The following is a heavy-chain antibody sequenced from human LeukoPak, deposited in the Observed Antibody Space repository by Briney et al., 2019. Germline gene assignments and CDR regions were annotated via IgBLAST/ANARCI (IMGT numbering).Heavy chain of an antibody. D-gene: IGHD6-19*01. Sequence: ASVKVSCKASGYTFTSDDINWVRQATGQGLEWMGWMNPNSGNTGYAQKFQGRVTMTRNTSISTAYMELSSLRSEDTAVYYCARVDSSGWRIDIWGQGTMVTVSS. CDR1: GYTFTSDD. V-gene: IGHV1-8*01. CDR3: ARVDSSGWRIDI. J-gene: IGHJ3*02. CDR2: MNPNSGNT.